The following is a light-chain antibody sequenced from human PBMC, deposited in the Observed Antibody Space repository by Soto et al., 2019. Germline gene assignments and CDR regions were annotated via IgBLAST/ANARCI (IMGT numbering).Light chain of an antibody. V-gene: IGLV2-14*01. J-gene: IGLJ2*01. CDR1: NSDVGGYNC. CDR2: EVS. CDR3: SQYTSSSQEV. Sequence: SVLAQPSSVSGSPGQAITISFTGTNSDVGGYNCVSWYQQHPAKAPKLMIYEVSNRPSGISNRFSGSKSGNTASLTISGLQAEDQADYLCSQYTSSSQEVF.